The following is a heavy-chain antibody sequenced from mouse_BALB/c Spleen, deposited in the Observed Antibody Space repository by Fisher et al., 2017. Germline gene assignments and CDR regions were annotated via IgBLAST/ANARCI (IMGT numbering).Heavy chain of an antibody. V-gene: IGHV1-9*01. D-gene: IGHD1-1*01. CDR3: ARYYYGSSYWYFDV. J-gene: IGHJ1*01. Sequence: KFKGKATFTADTSSNTAYMQLSSLTSEDSAVYYCARYYYGSSYWYFDVWGAGTTVTVSS.